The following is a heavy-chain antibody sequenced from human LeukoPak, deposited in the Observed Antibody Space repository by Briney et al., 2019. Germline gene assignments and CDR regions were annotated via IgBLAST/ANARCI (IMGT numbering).Heavy chain of an antibody. J-gene: IGHJ4*02. V-gene: IGHV4-4*02. CDR3: SRENGAFSPFGY. CDR2: ISLTGLT. Sequence: SETLSLTCGVSGGSISNTNWWSWVRQPPGQCLEWIGEISLTGLTHYNPSLESRVTVSLDKSKNQLSLNLTSVTAADTAVYYCSRENGAFSPFGYWGQGTLVTVLS. CDR1: GGSISNTNW. D-gene: IGHD2-8*01.